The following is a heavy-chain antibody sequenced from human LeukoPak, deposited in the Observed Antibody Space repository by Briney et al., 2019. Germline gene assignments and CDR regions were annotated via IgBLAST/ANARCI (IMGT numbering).Heavy chain of an antibody. CDR3: TRQGGMGFHLPWVPYYYGMDV. Sequence: SQTLSLTCAISGDSVSSNSAAWNWIRQSPSRGLEWLGRTYYRSKWYNDYAVSVKSRITINPDTSKNQFSLQLNSVTPEDTAVYYCTRQGGMGFHLPWVPYYYGMDVWGQGTTVTVSS. CDR2: TYYRSKWYN. J-gene: IGHJ6*02. V-gene: IGHV6-1*01. D-gene: IGHD3-16*01. CDR1: GDSVSSNSAA.